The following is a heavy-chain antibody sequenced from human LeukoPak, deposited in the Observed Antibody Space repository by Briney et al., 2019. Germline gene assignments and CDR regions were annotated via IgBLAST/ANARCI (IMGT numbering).Heavy chain of an antibody. J-gene: IGHJ4*02. CDR3: ARDGQYDYGVDY. Sequence: GGSLRLSCAASGFTFSSYAMSWVRQAPGKGLEWVSAISGSGGSTYYADSVKGRFTISRDNSKNTLYLQMNSLRAEDTAVYYCARDGQYDYGVDYWGQGTLVTVSS. CDR2: ISGSGGST. D-gene: IGHD4-17*01. CDR1: GFTFSSYA. V-gene: IGHV3-23*01.